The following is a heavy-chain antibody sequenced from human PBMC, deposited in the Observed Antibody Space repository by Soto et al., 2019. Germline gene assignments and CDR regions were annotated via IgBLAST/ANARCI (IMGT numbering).Heavy chain of an antibody. CDR3: ASTVYGGNSDYFDY. V-gene: IGHV4-30-2*01. J-gene: IGHJ4*02. CDR1: GGSISSGGYS. CDR2: IYHSGST. D-gene: IGHD4-17*01. Sequence: QLQLQESGSGLVKPSQTLSLTCAVSGGSISSGGYSWSWIRQPPGKGLEWIGYIYHSGSTYYNPSLKSRVTISVDRYNNQFSLKLSSVTAADTAVYYCASTVYGGNSDYFDYWGQGTLVTVSS.